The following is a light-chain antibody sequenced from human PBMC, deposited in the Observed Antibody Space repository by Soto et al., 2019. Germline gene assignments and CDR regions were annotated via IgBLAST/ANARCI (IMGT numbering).Light chain of an antibody. J-gene: IGKJ2*01. V-gene: IGKV3-20*01. CDR2: VAS. Sequence: EIVLTQSPGTLSLSPGERATLSCRASQSVSSSYLAWYQQKPGQAPRLLIYVASRRATDIPDRFSGSGSGTDFTLTISRLEPEDFAVYYCQQYGSAPYTFGQGTKLEIK. CDR3: QQYGSAPYT. CDR1: QSVSSSY.